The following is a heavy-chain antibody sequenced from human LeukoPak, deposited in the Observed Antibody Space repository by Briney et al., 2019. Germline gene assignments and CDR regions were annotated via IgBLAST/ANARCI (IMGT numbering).Heavy chain of an antibody. V-gene: IGHV3-33*08. J-gene: IGHJ4*02. CDR1: GFTVTTNY. CDR2: IWYDGSNK. CDR3: ARDDYGSGSGRWVY. D-gene: IGHD3-10*01. Sequence: TGGSLRLSCAASGFTVTTNYMTWVRQAPGKGLEWVAVIWYDGSNKYYGDSVKGRFTISRDNSKNTLYLQMNSLRAEDTAVYYCARDDYGSGSGRWVYWGQGTLVTVSS.